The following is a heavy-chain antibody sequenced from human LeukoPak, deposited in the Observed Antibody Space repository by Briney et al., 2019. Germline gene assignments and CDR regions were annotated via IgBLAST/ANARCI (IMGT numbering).Heavy chain of an antibody. D-gene: IGHD1-14*01. V-gene: IGHV3-73*01. CDR1: GLIFSAST. CDR2: IRNKGNSYAT. J-gene: IGHJ5*02. Sequence: GGSLQLSCAASGLIFSASTMHWVRQASGKGLEWIARIRNKGNSYATAYAASVKGRFTISRDDSKNTAYLQMDSLKTEDTALYYCTTHFSNWNHHLDPWGQGTLVIVSS. CDR3: TTHFSNWNHHLDP.